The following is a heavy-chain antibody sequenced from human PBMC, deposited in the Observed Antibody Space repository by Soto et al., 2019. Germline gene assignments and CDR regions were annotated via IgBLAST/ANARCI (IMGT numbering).Heavy chain of an antibody. CDR2: IDNSGANT. V-gene: IGHV3-23*01. D-gene: IGHD5-18*01. CDR3: ARDYSSYGPFDY. CDR1: GFTFRTFA. Sequence: GGSLRLSCAPSGFTFRTFAMIWVRQPPGKGLEWVSAIDNSGANTFYADSVRGRFTISRDNAKNSLYLQMNSLRAEDTAVYYCARDYSSYGPFDYWGQGTLVTVSS. J-gene: IGHJ4*02.